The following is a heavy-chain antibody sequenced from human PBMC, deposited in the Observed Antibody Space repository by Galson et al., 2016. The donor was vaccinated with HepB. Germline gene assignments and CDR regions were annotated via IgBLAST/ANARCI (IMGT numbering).Heavy chain of an antibody. CDR1: GGTFSRHA. V-gene: IGHV1-69*13. Sequence: SVKVSCKASGGTFSRHAISWVRQAPGQGLEWMGGILPIFGTTNYAQKFQGRVTITADESTRTAYMDLSSLRSEDTAGYYCASGHRGWDLLDYYYYGMDVWGQGTTVTVSS. J-gene: IGHJ6*02. D-gene: IGHD1-26*01. CDR3: ASGHRGWDLLDYYYYGMDV. CDR2: ILPIFGTT.